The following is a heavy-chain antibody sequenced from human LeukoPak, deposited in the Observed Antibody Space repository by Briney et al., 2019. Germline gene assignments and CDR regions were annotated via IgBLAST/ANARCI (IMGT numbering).Heavy chain of an antibody. V-gene: IGHV4-39*01. CDR2: INYSGST. CDR1: GGSISTGTYY. J-gene: IGHJ4*02. CDR3: ARTKLGFCSGGSCYRYFDN. D-gene: IGHD2-15*01. Sequence: SETLSLTCTVSGGSISTGTYYWGWIRQPPGKGLEWIGSINYSGSTYNNPSLKSRVTLSVDTSKNQLSLNLSSVTAADTAVYFCARTKLGFCSGGSCYRYFDNWGQGTLVTVSS.